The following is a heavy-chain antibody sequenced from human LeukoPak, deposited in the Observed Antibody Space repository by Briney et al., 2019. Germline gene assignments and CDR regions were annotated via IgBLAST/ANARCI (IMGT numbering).Heavy chain of an antibody. V-gene: IGHV3-30*18. D-gene: IGHD3-10*01. CDR2: ISYDGSNK. CDR3: AKVSIRGRRFDYFDL. CDR1: GFTFSSYG. Sequence: GGSLRLSCAASGFTFSSYGVHWVRQAPGKGLEWVAVISYDGSNKYYADSVKGRFTISRDNAKDSLYLQMNALRTEDTAFYYCAKVSIRGRRFDYFDLWGQGTLVTVSS. J-gene: IGHJ4*02.